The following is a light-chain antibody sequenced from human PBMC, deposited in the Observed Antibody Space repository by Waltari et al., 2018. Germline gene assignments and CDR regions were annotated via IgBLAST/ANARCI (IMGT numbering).Light chain of an antibody. CDR3: SSYAGSNIV. CDR2: NVR. V-gene: IGLV2-8*01. Sequence: QSALTQPPSASGSPGQPVTTPCTGPSSAVGRFDYVPWYQQHPGQTPKLLIYNVRQRPSGVPDRFSGSKSGNTASLIVSGLQADDEADYYCSSYAGSNIVFGGGTKLTVL. CDR1: SSAVGRFDY. J-gene: IGLJ2*01.